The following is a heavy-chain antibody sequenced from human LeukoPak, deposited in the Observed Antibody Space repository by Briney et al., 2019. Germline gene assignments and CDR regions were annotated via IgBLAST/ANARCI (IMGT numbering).Heavy chain of an antibody. CDR1: GGSISNYF. D-gene: IGHD6-19*01. Sequence: SETLSLTCSVSGGSISNYFWTWIRQSPGKGLEWIGYIYSSGSTYYNPSLKSRVTISVDTSKNRFSLKLSTVTAADTAVYYCAKETGYSSGWYLDYWGQGTLVTVSS. J-gene: IGHJ4*02. CDR2: IYSSGST. CDR3: AKETGYSSGWYLDY. V-gene: IGHV4-4*08.